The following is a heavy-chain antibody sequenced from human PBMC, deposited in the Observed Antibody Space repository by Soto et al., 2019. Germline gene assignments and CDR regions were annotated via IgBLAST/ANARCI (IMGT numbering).Heavy chain of an antibody. CDR3: ASSVTP. V-gene: IGHV4-59*11. CDR2: IYDSGNT. J-gene: IGHJ5*02. D-gene: IGHD3-10*01. CDR1: GGSIGSHH. Sequence: TSETMSLRSTVFGGSIGSHHCSWIRQPPGKGLEYIGYIYDSGNTNYNPSLKSRVTISVDTSKNQFSLKLSSVTDADTTVYYCASSVTPWGQGTLVTGS.